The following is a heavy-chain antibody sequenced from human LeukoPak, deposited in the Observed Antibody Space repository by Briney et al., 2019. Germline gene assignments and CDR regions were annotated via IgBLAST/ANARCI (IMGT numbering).Heavy chain of an antibody. CDR1: GFTFSSYG. D-gene: IGHD3-22*01. J-gene: IGHJ4*02. CDR2: IWYDGSNK. CDR3: ARDWVSSAYYPDY. Sequence: GGSLRLSCAASGFTFSSYGMHWVRQAPGKGLKWVAVIWYDGSNKYYADSAKGRFTISRDNSKNTLYLQMNSLRVEDTAVYYCARDWVSSAYYPDYWGQGTLVTVSS. V-gene: IGHV3-33*01.